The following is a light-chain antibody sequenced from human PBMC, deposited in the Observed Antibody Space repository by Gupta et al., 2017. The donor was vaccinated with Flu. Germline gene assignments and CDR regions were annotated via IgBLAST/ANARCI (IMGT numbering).Light chain of an antibody. CDR1: QSVASNY. V-gene: IGKV3-20*01. J-gene: IGKJ4*01. Sequence: EIVLTQSPGTLSLSPGERATLSCRASQSVASNYLAWYQQKPGQAPRLLISDAARRATGISDRFSGSGSWTDSTLTISRLDPEDSAVYYCQQDGGSPITFGGGTKVEIK. CDR2: DAA. CDR3: QQDGGSPIT.